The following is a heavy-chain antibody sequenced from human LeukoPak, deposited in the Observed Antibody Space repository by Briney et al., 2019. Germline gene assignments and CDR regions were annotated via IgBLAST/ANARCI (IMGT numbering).Heavy chain of an antibody. CDR2: MNPNSGNT. CDR3: AIVERVYDISTGYYKGRRYYYYGMDV. V-gene: IGHV1-8*01. Sequence: GASVKVSCKASGYTFTSYDINWVRQATGQGLEWMGWMNPNSGNTGYAQKFQGRVTMTRNTSISTAYMELSSLRSEDTAVYYCAIVERVYDISTGYYKGRRYYYYGMDVWGQGTTVTVSS. J-gene: IGHJ6*02. D-gene: IGHD3-9*01. CDR1: GYTFTSYD.